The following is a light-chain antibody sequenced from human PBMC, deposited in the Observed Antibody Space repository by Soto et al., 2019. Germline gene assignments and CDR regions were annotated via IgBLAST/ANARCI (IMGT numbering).Light chain of an antibody. Sequence: PATLSLSPGDVCTLSCRASQSSSSDLAWYQHTLGQAPRLFICRASYRATGIPARFSGSGSGTEFNMTISFLQSEEFAVHYCQKYTNWPRATFGGVTKVDI. CDR2: RAS. V-gene: IGKV3-15*01. CDR3: QKYTNWPRAT. J-gene: IGKJ4*01. CDR1: QSSSSD.